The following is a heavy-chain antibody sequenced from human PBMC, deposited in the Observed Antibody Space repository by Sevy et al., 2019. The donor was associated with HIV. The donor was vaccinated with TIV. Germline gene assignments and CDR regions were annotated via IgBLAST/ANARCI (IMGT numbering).Heavy chain of an antibody. CDR3: ARERITGSKPDYLDS. V-gene: IGHV3-7*01. J-gene: IGHJ4*02. D-gene: IGHD1-7*01. CDR1: GFTFSNYW. CDR2: INQDGSEQ. Sequence: GGSLRLSCAASGFTFSNYWMSWVRQAPGKGLECVANINQDGSEQYYLDSVKGRFIVSRDNAKNSLYLQMNSLRAEDSAVYYCARERITGSKPDYLDSWGQGTLVNVSS.